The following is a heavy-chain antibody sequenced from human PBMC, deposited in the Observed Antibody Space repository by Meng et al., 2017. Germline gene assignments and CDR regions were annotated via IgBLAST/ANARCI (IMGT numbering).Heavy chain of an antibody. V-gene: IGHV1-2*06. CDR3: ARDEDISAAGKLFGDY. J-gene: IGHJ4*02. Sequence: VNSPWASRNSPSKPLTYCCAASWITGLRPAPGQGLGWMGRIDPNNDHTQYAQNFQGRVTRTSDTSISTVYMELNGLRSDDTAVYYCARDEDISAAGKLFGDYWGQGTLVTVSS. D-gene: IGHD6-13*01. CDR1: TYCCAASW. CDR2: IDPNNDHT.